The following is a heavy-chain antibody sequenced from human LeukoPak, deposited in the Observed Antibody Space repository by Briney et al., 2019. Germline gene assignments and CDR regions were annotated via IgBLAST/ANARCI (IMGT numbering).Heavy chain of an antibody. D-gene: IGHD1-26*01. Sequence: GASVKVSCKASGYTFSNYGISWVRQAPGQGLEWVGGIIPIFGTANYAQKFQGRVTITADKSTSTAYMELSSLRSEDTAVYYCARDREPHAFDIWGQGTMVTVSS. V-gene: IGHV1-69*06. CDR1: GYTFSNYG. J-gene: IGHJ3*02. CDR2: IIPIFGTA. CDR3: ARDREPHAFDI.